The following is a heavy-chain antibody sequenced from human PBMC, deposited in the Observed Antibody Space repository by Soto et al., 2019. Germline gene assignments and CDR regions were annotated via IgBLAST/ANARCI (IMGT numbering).Heavy chain of an antibody. J-gene: IGHJ5*02. CDR1: GYTFTGYP. V-gene: IGHV1-3*01. Sequence: SSVNLSRKASGYTFTGYPIYWVRQAPGQRLECMGWINAGNDNIKYSQKFQGRVTITTDTSASTAYMDLTSLRSEDTAVYYCARDPAPWGQGTLVTVPQ. CDR3: ARDPAP. CDR2: INAGNDNI.